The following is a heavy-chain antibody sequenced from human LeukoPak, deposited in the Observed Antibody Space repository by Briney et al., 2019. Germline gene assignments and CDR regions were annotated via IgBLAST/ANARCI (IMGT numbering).Heavy chain of an antibody. CDR2: IKQDGSEK. CDR3: ARDMAGRAAGLRP. CDR1: GFTFSSYW. J-gene: IGHJ5*02. D-gene: IGHD6-13*01. V-gene: IGHV3-7*01. Sequence: GGSLRLSCAASGFTFSSYWMSWVRQAPGKGLEWVANIKQDGSEKYYVDSVKGRFTISRDNAKNSLYLQMNSLRAEDTAVYYCARDMAGRAAGLRPWGQGTLVTVSS.